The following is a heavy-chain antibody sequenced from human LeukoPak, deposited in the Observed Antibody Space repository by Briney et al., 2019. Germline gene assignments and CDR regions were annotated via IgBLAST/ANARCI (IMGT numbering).Heavy chain of an antibody. CDR3: ARPERRDGYNLNPFDP. CDR1: GYTFTGYY. D-gene: IGHD5-24*01. CDR2: INPNSGGT. J-gene: IGHJ5*02. V-gene: IGHV1-2*02. Sequence: ASVKVSCKASGYTFTGYYMHWVRQAPGQGLEWMGWINPNSGGTNYAQKFQGRVTMTRDTSISTAYMELSRLRSDDTAVYYCARPERRDGYNLNPFDPWGQGTLVTVSS.